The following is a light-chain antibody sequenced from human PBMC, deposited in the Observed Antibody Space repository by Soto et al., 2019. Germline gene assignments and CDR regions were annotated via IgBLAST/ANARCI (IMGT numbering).Light chain of an antibody. Sequence: QSVLTQPPSASGTPGQRVTISCSGSSSNIGSYTVNWYQQLPGTAPKLLIFSNNQRPSGVPDRFSGSQSGTSASLAINGLQSEDEADYYCAAWDDSLNGWVFGGGTKLTVL. J-gene: IGLJ3*02. V-gene: IGLV1-44*01. CDR3: AAWDDSLNGWV. CDR2: SNN. CDR1: SSNIGSYT.